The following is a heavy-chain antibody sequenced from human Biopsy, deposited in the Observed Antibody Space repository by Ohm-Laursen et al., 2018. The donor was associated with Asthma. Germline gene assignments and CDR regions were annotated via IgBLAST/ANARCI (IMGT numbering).Heavy chain of an antibody. CDR1: GYTFTSAG. CDR2: ISVYNGNT. V-gene: IGHV1-18*01. CDR3: ARAVDYSHYYGIDV. D-gene: IGHD4-23*01. Sequence: ASVTVSCKTSGYTFTSAGITWARQAPGQGLEWTGWISVYNGNTKVAQKLQDRVTMITDTSTSTAYMELRSRRSEDTAVYFCARAVDYSHYYGIDVWGQGTTVTVS. J-gene: IGHJ6*02.